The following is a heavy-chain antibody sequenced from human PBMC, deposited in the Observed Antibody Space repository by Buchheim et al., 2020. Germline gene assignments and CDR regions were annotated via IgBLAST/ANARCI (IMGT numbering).Heavy chain of an antibody. CDR3: ARDRLFYGSGSYL. CDR1: GFTFSSYN. Sequence: EVQLVESGGGLVKPGGSLRLSCAASGFTFSSYNMNWVRQAPGKGLEWVSSISSSSSYIYYAESVKGRFTLSRDNAKNTMYLQMNSLRAEDTAVYYCARDRLFYGSGSYLWGQGTL. D-gene: IGHD3-10*01. V-gene: IGHV3-21*04. J-gene: IGHJ4*02. CDR2: ISSSSSYI.